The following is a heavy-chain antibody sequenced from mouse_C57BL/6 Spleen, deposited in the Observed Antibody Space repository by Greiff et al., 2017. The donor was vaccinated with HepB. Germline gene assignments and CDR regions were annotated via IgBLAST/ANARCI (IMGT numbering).Heavy chain of an antibody. D-gene: IGHD1-1*01. Sequence: EVKLVESGGGLVKPGGSLKLSCAASGFTFSSYAMSWVRQTPEKRLEWVATISDGGSYTYYPDNVKGRFTISRDNAKNNLYLQMSHLKSEDTAMYYCARIYYYGSSYPLFDYWGQGTTLTVSS. CDR1: GFTFSSYA. CDR2: ISDGGSYT. J-gene: IGHJ2*01. CDR3: ARIYYYGSSYPLFDY. V-gene: IGHV5-4*03.